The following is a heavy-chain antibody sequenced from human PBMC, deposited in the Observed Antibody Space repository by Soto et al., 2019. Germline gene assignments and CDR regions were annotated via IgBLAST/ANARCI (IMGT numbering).Heavy chain of an antibody. CDR3: ARGQLSSGWYAVDY. CDR2: IYYSGST. Sequence: SETLSLTCTVSGGSISSYYWSWIRQPPGKGLEWIGYIYYSGSTNYNPSLKSRVTISVDTSKNQFSLKLSSVTVADTAVYYCARGQLSSGWYAVDYWGQGTLVTVSS. D-gene: IGHD6-19*01. CDR1: GGSISSYY. V-gene: IGHV4-59*01. J-gene: IGHJ4*02.